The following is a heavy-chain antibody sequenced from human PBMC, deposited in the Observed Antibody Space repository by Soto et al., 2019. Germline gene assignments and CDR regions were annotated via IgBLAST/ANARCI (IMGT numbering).Heavy chain of an antibody. CDR2: IYYSGST. CDR3: ARRPHEYCGGDCYSRWFDP. V-gene: IGHV4-39*01. CDR1: GGSISSSSYY. J-gene: IGHJ5*02. D-gene: IGHD2-21*01. Sequence: SETLSLTCTVSGGSISSSSYYWGWIRQPPGKGLEWIGSIYYSGSTYYNPSLKSRFTISVDTSKIQFSLNLGPVTAADTAVYYCARRPHEYCGGDCYSRWFDPWGQGTLVTVSS.